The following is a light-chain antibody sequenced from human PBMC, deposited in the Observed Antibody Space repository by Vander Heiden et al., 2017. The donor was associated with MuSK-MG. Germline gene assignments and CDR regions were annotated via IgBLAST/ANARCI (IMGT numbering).Light chain of an antibody. CDR2: EVS. CDR3: SSDAGNNIYV. Sequence: QSALTQPPSASGSPGQSVTISCTGTSSDVGKYEYVSWYQQHPGTAPELIVYEVSKRPAGVPDRFSGSKSGNTASLTVSGLQAGDEADYYCSSDAGNNIYVFGTGTKVTVL. J-gene: IGLJ1*01. V-gene: IGLV2-8*01. CDR1: SSDVGKYEY.